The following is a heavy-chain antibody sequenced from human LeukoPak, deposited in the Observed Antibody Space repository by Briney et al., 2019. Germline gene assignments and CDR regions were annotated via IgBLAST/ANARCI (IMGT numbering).Heavy chain of an antibody. V-gene: IGHV5-51*01. J-gene: IGHJ3*02. CDR1: GYKFTRCW. D-gene: IGHD3-10*01. CDR2: IYPGDSDT. CDR3: ARQRSTAYYDAFDI. Sequence: RGESLKISCKDSGYKFTRCWIGWVRQMPGKGLEWMGIIYPGDSDTRYSPSFQGQVTISADKSISTAYLQWSSLKASDTAMYYCARQRSTAYYDAFDIWGQGTMVTVSS.